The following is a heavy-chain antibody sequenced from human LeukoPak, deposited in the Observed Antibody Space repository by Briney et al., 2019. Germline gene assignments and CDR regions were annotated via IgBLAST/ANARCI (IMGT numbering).Heavy chain of an antibody. CDR3: ARDMSGPYSGYDWHY. CDR1: GYTFLSYA. J-gene: IGHJ4*02. CDR2: IIPIFGTA. Sequence: ASVKVSCKASGYTFLSYAISWVRQAPGQGLEWMGGIIPIFGTANYAQKFQGRVTITADESTSTAYMELSSLRSEDTAVYYCARDMSGPYSGYDWHYWGQGTLVTVSS. D-gene: IGHD5-12*01. V-gene: IGHV1-69*13.